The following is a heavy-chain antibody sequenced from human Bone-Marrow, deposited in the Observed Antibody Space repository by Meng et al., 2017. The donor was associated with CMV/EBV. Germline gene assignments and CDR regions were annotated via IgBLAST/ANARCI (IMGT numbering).Heavy chain of an antibody. D-gene: IGHD3-3*01. CDR3: ARGGPFLRLPGGFYGMDV. CDR1: GFTFSSYG. V-gene: IGHV3-33*01. J-gene: IGHJ6*02. CDR2: IWYDGSNK. Sequence: GESLKISCAASGFTFSSYGMHWVRQAPGKGLEWVAVIWYDGSNKYYADSVKGRFTISRDNSKKTYLQMNSLRAEDTAVYYCARGGPFLRLPGGFYGMDVWGQGTTVTVSS.